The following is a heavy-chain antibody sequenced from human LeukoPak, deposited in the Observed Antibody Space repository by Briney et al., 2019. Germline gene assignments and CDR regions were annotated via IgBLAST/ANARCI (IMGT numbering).Heavy chain of an antibody. J-gene: IGHJ3*02. CDR3: ARSWPKKYYYDSSGYRDAFDI. Sequence: GASVKVSCKASGYSFTCYYVHWVRQAPGQGLEWMGWINPNSGGTNYAQKFQGRVTMTRDTSISTAYMELSRLRSDDTAVYYCARSWPKKYYYDSSGYRDAFDIWGQGTMVTVSS. V-gene: IGHV1-2*02. CDR2: INPNSGGT. D-gene: IGHD3-22*01. CDR1: GYSFTCYY.